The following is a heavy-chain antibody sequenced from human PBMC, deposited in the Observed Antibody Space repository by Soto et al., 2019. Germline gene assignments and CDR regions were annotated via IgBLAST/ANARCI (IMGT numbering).Heavy chain of an antibody. CDR1: GFSFSSYA. CDR3: ARDRAQSEGYPRRAHFAH. J-gene: IGHJ4*02. V-gene: IGHV3-30-3*01. CDR2: VSSDGTNQ. D-gene: IGHD2-2*01. Sequence: VGSLRLSCVTSGFSFSSYALHWVRQAPGKGLDWVAVVSSDGTNQYYTDSVKGRFTISRDFSKKTLFLQMTALRPEDTAVYYCARDRAQSEGYPRRAHFAHWGQGALVTVSS.